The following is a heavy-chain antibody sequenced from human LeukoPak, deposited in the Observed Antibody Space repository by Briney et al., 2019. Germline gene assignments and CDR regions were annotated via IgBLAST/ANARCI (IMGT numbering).Heavy chain of an antibody. D-gene: IGHD6-19*01. V-gene: IGHV4-4*02. CDR3: ARHLFSSDWYEGLDY. J-gene: IGHJ4*02. CDR2: IYHSGST. Sequence: PSGTLSLTCAVSGGSISSSNWWSWVRQPPGKGLEWIGEIYHSGSTNYNPSLKSRVTISVDKSKNQFSLKLSSVTAADTAVYYCARHLFSSDWYEGLDYWGQGTLVTVSS. CDR1: GGSISSSNW.